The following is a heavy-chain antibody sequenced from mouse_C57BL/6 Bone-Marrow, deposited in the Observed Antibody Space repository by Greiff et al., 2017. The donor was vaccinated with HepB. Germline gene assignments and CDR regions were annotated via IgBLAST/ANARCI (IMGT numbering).Heavy chain of an antibody. CDR1: GFTFSSYG. CDR2: ISSGGSYT. CDR3: ARHDRITTVDLPYWYFDV. V-gene: IGHV5-6*01. Sequence: EVNLVESGGDLVKPGGSLKLSCAASGFTFSSYGMSWVRQTPDKRLEWVATISSGGSYTYYPDSVKGRFTISRDNAKNTLYLQMSSLKSEDTAMYYCARHDRITTVDLPYWYFDVWGTGTTVTVSS. D-gene: IGHD1-1*01. J-gene: IGHJ1*03.